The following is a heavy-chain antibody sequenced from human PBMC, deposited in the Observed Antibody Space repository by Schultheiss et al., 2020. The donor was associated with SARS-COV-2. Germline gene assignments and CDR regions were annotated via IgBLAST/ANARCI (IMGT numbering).Heavy chain of an antibody. D-gene: IGHD3-22*01. Sequence: SETLSLTCTVSGGSISSYYWGWIRQPPGKGLEWIGSIYYSGSTNYNPSLKSRVTISVDTSKNQFSLKLNSVTAADTAVYYCARRLYDSSGYVDYWGQGTLVTVSS. CDR2: IYYSGST. CDR3: ARRLYDSSGYVDY. CDR1: GGSISSYY. V-gene: IGHV4-59*12. J-gene: IGHJ4*02.